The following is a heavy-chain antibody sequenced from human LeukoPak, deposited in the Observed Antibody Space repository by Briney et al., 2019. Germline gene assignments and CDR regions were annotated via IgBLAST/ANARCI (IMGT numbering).Heavy chain of an antibody. J-gene: IGHJ4*02. CDR3: ARDHNYAFDN. V-gene: IGHV3-30*04. CDR2: ISYDGSNK. CDR1: GFTFSSYA. D-gene: IGHD1-1*01. Sequence: GGSLRLSCAASGFTFSSYAMHWVRQAPGKGLEWVAVISYDGSNKYYADSVKGRFTISRDNSKNTLYLQMNSLRAEDTAVYYCARDHNYAFDNWGQGTLVSVAS.